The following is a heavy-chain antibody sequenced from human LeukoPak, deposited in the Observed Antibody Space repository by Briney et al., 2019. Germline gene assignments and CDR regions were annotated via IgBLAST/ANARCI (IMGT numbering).Heavy chain of an antibody. J-gene: IGHJ4*02. CDR3: ARDYYDILTANRQTKSSYFDY. V-gene: IGHV3-21*01. CDR1: GFSFSNYG. CDR2: ISSGSSYI. Sequence: GGSLRLSCAASGFSFSNYGMNWVRQAPGKGLEWVSSISSGSSYIYYADSLKGRFTISRDSSKNTLYLQMNSLRAEDTAVYYCARDYYDILTANRQTKSSYFDYWGQGTLVTVSS. D-gene: IGHD3-9*01.